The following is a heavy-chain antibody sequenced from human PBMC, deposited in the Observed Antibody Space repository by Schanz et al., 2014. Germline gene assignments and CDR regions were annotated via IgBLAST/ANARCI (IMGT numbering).Heavy chain of an antibody. CDR1: GYTFTSYS. Sequence: QVQLVQSGAEVKKPGASVKVSCKASGYTFTSYSIHWVRQAPGQGLEWMGWINVGNGNMKYSQKFQGRVTIARDTSASTAYMELTSLRSEDTAVYFCARDRLECGAECYSVEVFEIWGQGTLVIVSS. CDR2: INVGNGNM. D-gene: IGHD2-21*01. CDR3: ARDRLECGAECYSVEVFEI. J-gene: IGHJ4*02. V-gene: IGHV1-3*01.